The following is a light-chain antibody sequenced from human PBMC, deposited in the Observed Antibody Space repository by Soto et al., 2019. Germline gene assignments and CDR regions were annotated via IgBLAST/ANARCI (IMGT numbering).Light chain of an antibody. CDR3: CLRV. CDR2: EVS. Sequence: QSALTQPASVSGSPGQSITMSCTGTSSGVGSYNLVSWYQQHPGKAPKLMIYEVSKRPPGVSNRCSGSKSGNAAYLTISGLQAEEEADYYCCLRVFGGGTKLTVL. CDR1: SSGVGSYNL. J-gene: IGLJ3*02. V-gene: IGLV2-23*02.